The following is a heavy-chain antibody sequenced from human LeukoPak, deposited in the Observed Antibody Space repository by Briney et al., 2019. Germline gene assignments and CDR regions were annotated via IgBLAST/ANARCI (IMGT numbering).Heavy chain of an antibody. CDR1: GFTFSSYE. J-gene: IGHJ6*02. CDR3: ARRLPSLYYGMDV. Sequence: PGGSLRLSCAASGFTFSSYEMNWVRQAPGKGLEWVSYISSSGSTIYYADSVKGRFTISRDNAKNSLYLQVNSLRAEDTAVYYCARRLPSLYYGMDVWGQGTTVTVSS. CDR2: ISSSGSTI. D-gene: IGHD2-15*01. V-gene: IGHV3-48*03.